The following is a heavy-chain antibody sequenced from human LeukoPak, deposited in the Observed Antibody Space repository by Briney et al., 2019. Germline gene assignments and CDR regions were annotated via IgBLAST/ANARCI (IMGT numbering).Heavy chain of an antibody. CDR1: GGSFGGYY. D-gene: IGHD1-26*01. CDR3: AAIVGATEVIDY. J-gene: IGHJ4*02. CDR2: INHSGST. V-gene: IGHV4-34*01. Sequence: SETLSLTCAVYGGSFGGYYWSWIRQPPGKGLEWIGEINHSGSTNYNLSLKSRVTISVDTSKNQFSLKLSSVTAADTAVYYCAAIVGATEVIDYWGQGTLVTVSS.